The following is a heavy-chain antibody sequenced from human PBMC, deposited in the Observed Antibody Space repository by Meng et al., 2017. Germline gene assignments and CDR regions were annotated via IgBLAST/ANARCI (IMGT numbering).Heavy chain of an antibody. CDR3: AGNSGIAVAGGGY. Sequence: GESLKISCAASGFTFSSYSMNWVRQAPGKGLEWVSSISSSSSYIYYADSVKGRFTISRDNAKNSLYLQMNSLGAEDTAVYYCAGNSGIAVAGGGYWGQGTLVTVSS. CDR2: ISSSSSYI. J-gene: IGHJ4*02. V-gene: IGHV3-21*01. D-gene: IGHD6-19*01. CDR1: GFTFSSYS.